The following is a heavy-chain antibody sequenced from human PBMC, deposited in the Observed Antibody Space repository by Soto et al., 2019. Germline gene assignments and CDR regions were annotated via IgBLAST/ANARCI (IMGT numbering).Heavy chain of an antibody. J-gene: IGHJ4*02. CDR2: ISPHKDDT. Sequence: ASVKVSCTASGYTFTSYGISWVRQAPGQGLEWMGWISPHKDDTYYAQRLQGRVTMTTDTSTSTAYMELRSLRSDGTAVYFCARDLDGSGSYYTNYWGQGTLVTVSS. CDR3: ARDLDGSGSYYTNY. D-gene: IGHD3-10*01. CDR1: GYTFTSYG. V-gene: IGHV1-18*01.